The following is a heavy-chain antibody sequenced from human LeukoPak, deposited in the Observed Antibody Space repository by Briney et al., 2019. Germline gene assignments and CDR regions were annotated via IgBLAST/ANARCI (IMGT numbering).Heavy chain of an antibody. D-gene: IGHD3-10*01. Sequence: GESLKISCKGSGYRYTSYWIGWVRQMPGKGLEWMGIIYPGDSDTRYGPSFQGQVTISADRSISTAYLQWSSLKASDTAMYYCARRGATGEADGAFDIWGQGTMVTVTS. CDR1: GYRYTSYW. J-gene: IGHJ3*02. V-gene: IGHV5-51*01. CDR2: IYPGDSDT. CDR3: ARRGATGEADGAFDI.